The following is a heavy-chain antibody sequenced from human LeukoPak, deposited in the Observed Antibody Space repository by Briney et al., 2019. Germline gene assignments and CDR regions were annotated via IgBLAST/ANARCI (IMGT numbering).Heavy chain of an antibody. V-gene: IGHV4-4*07. CDR1: GGSISSYY. D-gene: IGHD2-2*01. J-gene: IGHJ5*02. CDR3: ARARTEGGYCSSTSCPLGNWFDP. Sequence: PSETLSLTCTVSGGSISSYYWSWIRQPAGKGLEWIGRIYTSGSTNYNPSLKSRVTMSVDTSKNQFSLKLSSVTAADTAVYYCARARTEGGYCSSTSCPLGNWFDPWGQGTLVTVSS. CDR2: IYTSGST.